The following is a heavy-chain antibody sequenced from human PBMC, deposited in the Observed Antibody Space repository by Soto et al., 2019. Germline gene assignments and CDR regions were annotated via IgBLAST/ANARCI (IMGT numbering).Heavy chain of an antibody. J-gene: IGHJ4*02. CDR1: GFTFSNYG. V-gene: IGHV3-23*01. Sequence: EVRLLESGGGFVQPGGSLRLSCAASGFTFSNYGMTWVRQAPGKGLEWVSVISDSGRSAFYADSVKGRFVISRDNSENTLYLQMNSLRAEDTAVYYCSKFPIGYSYGYYFDYWGQGTLVTVSS. D-gene: IGHD5-18*01. CDR2: ISDSGRSA. CDR3: SKFPIGYSYGYYFDY.